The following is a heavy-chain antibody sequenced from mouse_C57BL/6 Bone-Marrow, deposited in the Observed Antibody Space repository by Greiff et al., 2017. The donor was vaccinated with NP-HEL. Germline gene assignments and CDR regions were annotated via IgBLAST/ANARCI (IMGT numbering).Heavy chain of an antibody. CDR1: GFTFSDYY. D-gene: IGHD2-2*01. CDR2: ISNGGGST. Sequence: EVKVVESGGGLVQPGGSLKLSCAASGFTFSDYYMYWVRQTPEKRLEWVAYISNGGGSTYYPDTVKGRFTISRDNAKNTLYLQMSRLKSEDTAMYYCARGGGYDSFDVWGTGTTVTVSS. CDR3: ARGGGYDSFDV. V-gene: IGHV5-12*01. J-gene: IGHJ1*03.